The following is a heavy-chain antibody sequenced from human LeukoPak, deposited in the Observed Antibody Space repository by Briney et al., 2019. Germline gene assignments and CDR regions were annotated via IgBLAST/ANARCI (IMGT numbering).Heavy chain of an antibody. D-gene: IGHD3-3*01. CDR2: ISGSGGST. CDR1: GFTFSSYA. Sequence: GGSLRLSCAASGFTFSSYAMSWVRQAPGKELEWVSAISGSGGSTYYADSVKGRFTISRDNSKNTLYLQMNSLRAEDTAVYYCAKRPSTIFGVVITHNWFDPWGQGTLVTVSS. J-gene: IGHJ5*02. V-gene: IGHV3-23*01. CDR3: AKRPSTIFGVVITHNWFDP.